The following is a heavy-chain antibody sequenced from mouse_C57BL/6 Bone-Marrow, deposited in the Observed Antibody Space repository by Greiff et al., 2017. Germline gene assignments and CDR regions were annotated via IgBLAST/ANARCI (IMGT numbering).Heavy chain of an antibody. V-gene: IGHV1-4*01. CDR1: GYTFTSYT. CDR3: ARASLYDYDCKAWFAY. Sequence: VQVVESGAELARPGASVKMSCKASGYTFTSYTMHWVKQRPGQGLEWIGYINPSSGYTKYNQKFKDKATLTADKSSSTAYMQLSSLTSEYSAVYYCARASLYDYDCKAWFAYWGRGTGVTVSA. J-gene: IGHJ3*01. D-gene: IGHD2-4*01. CDR2: INPSSGYT.